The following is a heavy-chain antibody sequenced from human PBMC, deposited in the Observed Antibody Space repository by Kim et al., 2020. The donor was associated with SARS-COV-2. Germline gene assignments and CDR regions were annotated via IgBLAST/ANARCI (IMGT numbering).Heavy chain of an antibody. J-gene: IGHJ6*02. CDR2: ISYDGSNK. CDR3: ARVRVRGVHYYYGMDV. D-gene: IGHD3-10*01. V-gene: IGHV3-30*04. CDR1: GFTFSSYA. Sequence: GGSLRLSCAASGFTFSSYAMHWVRQAPGKGLEWVAVISYDGSNKYYADSVKGRFTISRDNSKNTLYLQMNSLRAEDTAVYYCARVRVRGVHYYYGMDVWGQGTTVTVSS.